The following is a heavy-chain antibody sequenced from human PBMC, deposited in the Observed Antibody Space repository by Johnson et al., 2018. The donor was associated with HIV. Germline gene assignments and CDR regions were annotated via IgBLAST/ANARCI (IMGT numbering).Heavy chain of an antibody. V-gene: IGHV3-11*01. CDR2: ISGRGGTT. J-gene: IGHJ3*02. D-gene: IGHD6-6*01. Sequence: QVQLVESGGGLVQPGGSLRLSCAASGFAVSSNYMSWVRQAPGKGLEWVSVISGRGGTTYYVDSVKGRFTISRDNAKNSLYLQMNSRRAEDTAVYYCAREFRYSSSPAHYAFDIWGQGTMVTVSS. CDR3: AREFRYSSSPAHYAFDI. CDR1: GFAVSSNY.